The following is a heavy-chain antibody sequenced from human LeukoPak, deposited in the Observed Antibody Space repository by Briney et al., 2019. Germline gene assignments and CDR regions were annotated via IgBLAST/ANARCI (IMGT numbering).Heavy chain of an antibody. CDR3: ARTEIAAAGIGFFDY. CDR2: IYHNGNT. V-gene: IGHV4-38-2*01. Sequence: PSETLSLTCAVSGYSISSGYYWGWIRQPPGKGLEWIGTIYHNGNTYYNSSLKSRVTISVDTSKNQFSLKLSSVTAADTAVYYCARTEIAAAGIGFFDYWGQGTLVTVSS. D-gene: IGHD6-13*01. CDR1: GYSISSGYY. J-gene: IGHJ4*02.